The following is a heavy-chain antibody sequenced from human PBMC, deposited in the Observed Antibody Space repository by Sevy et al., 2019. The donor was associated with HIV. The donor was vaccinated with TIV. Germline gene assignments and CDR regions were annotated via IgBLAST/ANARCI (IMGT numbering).Heavy chain of an antibody. J-gene: IGHJ4*02. CDR1: GFTFSSYA. CDR3: VKTTVEDWGNYFDY. V-gene: IGHV3-64D*06. CDR2: ISSNGGST. Sequence: GGSLRLSCSASGFTFSSYAMHRVRQAPGKGLEYVSAISSNGGSTYYADSVKGRFTISRDNSKNTLYLQMSSLRAEDTAVYYCVKTTVEDWGNYFDYWGQGTLVTVSS. D-gene: IGHD4-17*01.